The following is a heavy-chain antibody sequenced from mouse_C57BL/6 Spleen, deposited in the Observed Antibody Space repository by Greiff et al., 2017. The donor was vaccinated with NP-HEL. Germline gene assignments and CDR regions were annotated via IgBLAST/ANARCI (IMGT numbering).Heavy chain of an antibody. V-gene: IGHV5-4*03. CDR3: ARVKGYFDV. J-gene: IGHJ1*03. CDR2: ISDGGSYT. CDR1: GFTFSSYA. Sequence: EVNLVESGGGLVKPGGSLKLSCAASGFTFSSYAMSWVRQTPEKRLAWVATISDGGSYTYYPDNVKGRFTISRDNAKNNLYLQMSHLKSEDTAMYYCARVKGYFDVWGTGTTVTVSS.